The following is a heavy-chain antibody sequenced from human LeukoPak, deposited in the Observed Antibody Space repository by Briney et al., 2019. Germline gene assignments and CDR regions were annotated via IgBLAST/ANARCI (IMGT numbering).Heavy chain of an antibody. CDR3: ARGRGHYFDY. V-gene: IGHV3-64*01. CDR1: GFTFSSYA. D-gene: IGHD3-10*01. J-gene: IGHJ4*02. CDR2: ISSNGGST. Sequence: GGSLRLSCAASGFTFSSYAMHWVRQAPGKGLEYVSAISSNGGSTYYANSVKGRFTISRDNSKNTLYLQMGSLRAEDMAVYYCARGRGHYFDYWGQGTLVTVSS.